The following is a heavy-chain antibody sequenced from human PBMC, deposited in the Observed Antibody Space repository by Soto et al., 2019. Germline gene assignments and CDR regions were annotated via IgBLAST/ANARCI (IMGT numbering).Heavy chain of an antibody. V-gene: IGHV1-2*02. CDR1: GYTFTDYY. CDR2: TNPNSDGA. D-gene: IGHD6-19*01. Sequence: QVHLVQSEAEVKKPGASVRVSCKASGYTFTDYYIHWVRQAPGQGLEWMGWTNPNSDGAHYAQKFQGRVTMTRDKSNRTLYREVNRLRSDDTAVYFCARGGGSGWHGDWFDPWGQGTLVTVSS. CDR3: ARGGGSGWHGDWFDP. J-gene: IGHJ5*02.